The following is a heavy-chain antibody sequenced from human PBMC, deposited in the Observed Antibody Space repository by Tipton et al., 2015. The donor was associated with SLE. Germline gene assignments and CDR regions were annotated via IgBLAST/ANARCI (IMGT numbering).Heavy chain of an antibody. Sequence: TLSLTCAVYSGSFSGYYWSWIRQSPGKGLEWIGEINHSGSTNYNPSLKSRVTISIDTSKNQFSLKLSSVTAADTAVYYCAGALASFDYWGQGTLVTVSS. CDR3: AGALASFDY. V-gene: IGHV4-34*01. J-gene: IGHJ4*02. CDR2: INHSGST. D-gene: IGHD1-1*01. CDR1: SGSFSGYY.